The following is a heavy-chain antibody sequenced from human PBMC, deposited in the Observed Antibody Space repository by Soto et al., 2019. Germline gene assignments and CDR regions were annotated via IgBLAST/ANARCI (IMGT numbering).Heavy chain of an antibody. Sequence: EVQLLESGGGLVQPGGSLRLSCAASGFTFSSYAMSWVRQAPGKGLEWVSAISGSGGSTYYADSVKGRFTISRDNSKNKLYLQRYSLRAEDTAVYYCAKFHRGSSRGPYLDYWGQGTLVTVSS. CDR3: AKFHRGSSRGPYLDY. J-gene: IGHJ4*02. V-gene: IGHV3-23*01. CDR2: ISGSGGST. D-gene: IGHD6-6*01. CDR1: GFTFSSYA.